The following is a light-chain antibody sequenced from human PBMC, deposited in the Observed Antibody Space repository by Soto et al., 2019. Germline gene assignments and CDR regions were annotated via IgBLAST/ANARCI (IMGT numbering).Light chain of an antibody. Sequence: QSALTQPASVSGSPGQSITISCSGTSSDFGGYNVVSWYQQHPGKAPKLIIYEGTKRPSGVSNRFSGSKSGNAASLTISGLQTEDEADYYCCSYADTSTFWVVFGGGTKLNVL. J-gene: IGLJ3*02. CDR1: SSDFGGYNV. CDR2: EGT. CDR3: CSYADTSTFWVV. V-gene: IGLV2-23*03.